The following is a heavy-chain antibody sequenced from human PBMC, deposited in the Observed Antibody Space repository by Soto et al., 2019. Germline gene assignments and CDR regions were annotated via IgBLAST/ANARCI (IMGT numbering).Heavy chain of an antibody. CDR1: GYSISSSNW. V-gene: IGHV4-28*01. Sequence: QVQLQESGPGLVKPSDTLSLTCAVSGYSISSSNWWGWIRQPPGKGLEWIGYIYYSGTTYYNPSLKYRVTMSVDTSKTQFSLKLTSVTAVDTAVYYCARREIQGPIDYWGQGTLVTVSS. CDR2: IYYSGTT. J-gene: IGHJ4*02. D-gene: IGHD1-26*01. CDR3: ARREIQGPIDY.